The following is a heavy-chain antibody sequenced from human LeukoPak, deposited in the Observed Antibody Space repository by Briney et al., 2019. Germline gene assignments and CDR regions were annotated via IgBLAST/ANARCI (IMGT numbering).Heavy chain of an antibody. J-gene: IGHJ3*02. CDR2: INPNSGGT. Sequence: GASVKVSCKASGYTFIGYYMYWVRQAPGQGLEWMGWINPNSGGTNYVQKFQGRVTMTRDTSISTAYMELRSLRSDDTAVYYCAAPNSSSWYVGAFDIWGQGTMVTVSS. CDR3: AAPNSSSWYVGAFDI. V-gene: IGHV1-2*02. D-gene: IGHD6-13*01. CDR1: GYTFIGYY.